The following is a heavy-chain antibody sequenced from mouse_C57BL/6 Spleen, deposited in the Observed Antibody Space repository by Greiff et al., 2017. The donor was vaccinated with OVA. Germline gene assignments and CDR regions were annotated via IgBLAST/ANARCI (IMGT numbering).Heavy chain of an antibody. V-gene: IGHV7-3*01. CDR1: GFTFTDYY. D-gene: IGHD2-5*01. CDR3: ARYESNYPMYYLDD. CDR2: IRNKANGYTT. J-gene: IGHJ2*01. Sequence: EVKLMESGGGLVQPGGSLSLSCAASGFTFTDYYMSWVRQPPGKALEWLGFIRNKANGYTTEYSASVKGRFTISRDNSQSILYLQMNALRAEDSATYYCARYESNYPMYYLDDWGQGTTLTVAS.